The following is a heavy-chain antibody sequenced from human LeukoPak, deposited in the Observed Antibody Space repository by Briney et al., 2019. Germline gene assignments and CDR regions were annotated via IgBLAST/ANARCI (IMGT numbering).Heavy chain of an antibody. CDR3: ARGGIAVAGTVIDY. CDR1: GYTFTSYD. D-gene: IGHD6-19*01. J-gene: IGHJ4*02. V-gene: IGHV1-8*01. CDR2: MNPNSGNT. Sequence: GASVKVSCKASGYTFTSYDINWVRQATGQGLEWMGWMNPNSGNTGYAQKFQGRVTMTRNTSISTAYMELSSLRSEDTAVYYCARGGIAVAGTVIDYWGQGTLVTVSS.